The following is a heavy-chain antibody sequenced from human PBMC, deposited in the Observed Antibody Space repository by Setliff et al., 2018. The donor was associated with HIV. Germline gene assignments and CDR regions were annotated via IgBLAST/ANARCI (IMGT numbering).Heavy chain of an antibody. CDR3: ARMYSGYDWSPAGARTRYFDY. V-gene: IGHV4-38-2*01. CDR2: INHSGST. CDR1: GYSISSGYY. J-gene: IGHJ4*02. D-gene: IGHD5-12*01. Sequence: SETLSLTCAVSGYSISSGYYWGWIRHPPGKGLEWIGGINHSGSTYYNPSLKSRVTISVDTSKNQFSLKLSSVTAADTAVYYCARMYSGYDWSPAGARTRYFDYWGQGTLVTVSS.